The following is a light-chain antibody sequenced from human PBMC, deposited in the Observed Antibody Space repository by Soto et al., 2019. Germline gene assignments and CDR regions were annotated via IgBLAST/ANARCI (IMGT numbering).Light chain of an antibody. Sequence: DIQMTQSPSTLSASVGDRVTITCRASQSVSSWLAWYQQKPGKAPKLLIYKASSLECGVPSRFGGSGSGTEFTLTISGLQPDYFATYYCQQYDTDSTFGQGTKVEVK. CDR3: QQYDTDST. J-gene: IGKJ1*01. V-gene: IGKV1-5*03. CDR2: KAS. CDR1: QSVSSW.